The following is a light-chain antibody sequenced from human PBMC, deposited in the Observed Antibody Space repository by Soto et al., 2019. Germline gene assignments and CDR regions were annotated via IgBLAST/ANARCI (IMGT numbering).Light chain of an antibody. CDR3: NQRSKCRT. J-gene: IGKJ4*01. CDR2: DAI. Sequence: EIELTQSPATLSLSPGERATLSCRASENVYEYLAWYQQKPGQDPRLLIYDAINTATGIPARFSCSCSGTDFTLTISSLEPEDFGVYYCNQRSKCRTFHRGTKVDTK. CDR1: ENVYEY. V-gene: IGKV3-11*01.